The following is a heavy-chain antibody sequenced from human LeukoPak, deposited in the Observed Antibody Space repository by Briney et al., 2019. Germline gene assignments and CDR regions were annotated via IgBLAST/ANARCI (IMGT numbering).Heavy chain of an antibody. J-gene: IGHJ2*01. V-gene: IGHV4-34*01. D-gene: IGHD2-21*02. CDR1: GGSFSGYY. CDR2: INHSGST. CDR3: ARHSLSRQHIVVVTAVHWYFDL. Sequence: SETLSLTCAVYGGSFSGYYWSWIRQPPGKGLEWIGEINHSGSTNYNPSLKSRVTISVDTSKDQFSLKLNSVTAADTAVYYCARHSLSRQHIVVVTAVHWYFDLWGRGTLVTVSS.